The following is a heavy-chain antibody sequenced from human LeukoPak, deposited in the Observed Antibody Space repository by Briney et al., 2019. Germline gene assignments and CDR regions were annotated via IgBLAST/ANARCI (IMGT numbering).Heavy chain of an antibody. Sequence: GGSLRLSCAASGFSFGNYEMNWVRQAPGKGLEWFSYISSGGSTLYYAGSVEGRFTISRDNAKNSLYLQMNSLRAEDTAVYYCARVHDYGDYAFDYWGQGTLVTVSS. CDR3: ARVHDYGDYAFDY. CDR1: GFSFGNYE. J-gene: IGHJ4*02. CDR2: ISSGGSTL. D-gene: IGHD4-17*01. V-gene: IGHV3-48*03.